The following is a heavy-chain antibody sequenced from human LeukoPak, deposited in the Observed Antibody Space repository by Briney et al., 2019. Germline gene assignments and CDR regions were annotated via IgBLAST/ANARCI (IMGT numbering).Heavy chain of an antibody. CDR2: FDPEDGET. J-gene: IGHJ4*02. V-gene: IGHV1-24*01. CDR1: GYTLTELS. Sequence: ASVKVSCKVSGYTLTELSMHWVRQAPGKGLEWMGGFDPEDGETIYAQKFQGRVTMTEDTSTDTAYMELSSLRSEDTAVYYCAGRPSGIAAAGTPPDYWGQGTLVTVSS. CDR3: AGRPSGIAAAGTPPDY. D-gene: IGHD6-13*01.